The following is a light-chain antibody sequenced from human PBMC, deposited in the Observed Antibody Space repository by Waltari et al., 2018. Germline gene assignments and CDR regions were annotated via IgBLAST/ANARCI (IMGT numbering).Light chain of an antibody. V-gene: IGKV2D-29*01. CDR1: QSLVHSEGKTH. Sequence: DIVMTQTPLSLSVTPGTSASISCKSSQSLVHSEGKTHLYWYVQRPGQPPQLLIYEVSNRFSGVPDRFSGSGSGTEFTLQIGRVEADDVGVYYCMQSIQLPLTFGGGTKVEIK. CDR3: MQSIQLPLT. CDR2: EVS. J-gene: IGKJ4*01.